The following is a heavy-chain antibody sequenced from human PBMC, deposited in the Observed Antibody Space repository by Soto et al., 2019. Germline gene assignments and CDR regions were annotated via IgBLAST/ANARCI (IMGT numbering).Heavy chain of an antibody. V-gene: IGHV3-74*01. CDR2: ISSDESNT. D-gene: IGHD3-10*01. J-gene: IGHJ4*02. CDR3: ARDDGFGESLDY. Sequence: EVQLVESGGGLVQPGGSLRLSCAASGFTFSSYWMHWVRQAPGKGLVWVSRISSDESNTNYADSVKGRFTISRDNAKNTLYLQMNSLRAEDTAVYYCARDDGFGESLDYWGQGTLVTVSS. CDR1: GFTFSSYW.